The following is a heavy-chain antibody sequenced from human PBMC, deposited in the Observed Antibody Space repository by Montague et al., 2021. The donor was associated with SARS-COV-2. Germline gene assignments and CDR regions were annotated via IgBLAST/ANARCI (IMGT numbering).Heavy chain of an antibody. D-gene: IGHD6-6*01. CDR3: VRSQYSNTWFFDY. J-gene: IGHJ4*02. V-gene: IGHV6-1*01. CDR2: TYFRTQWVH. Sequence: CAISRDSVSNNSSAWNWIRQSPSGGLQWLGRTYFRTQWVHHNAPAVEGRSTVNADASKNHFSLQLTSVTPEDSAKYFCVRSQYSNTWFFDYWGQGAQVTVSS. CDR1: RDSVSNNSSA.